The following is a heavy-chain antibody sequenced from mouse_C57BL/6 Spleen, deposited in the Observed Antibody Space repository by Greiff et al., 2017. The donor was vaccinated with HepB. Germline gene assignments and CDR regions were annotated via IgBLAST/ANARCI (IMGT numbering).Heavy chain of an antibody. CDR3: ARVQTAQATAMDY. V-gene: IGHV1-81*01. J-gene: IGHJ4*01. CDR2: IYPKSGNT. Sequence: QVQLQQSGAELARPGASVKLSCKASGYTFTSYGISWVKQRTGQGLEWIGVIYPKSGNTYYNEKFKGKATLTADKSTSTAYMELRSLTSEDSAVYFCARVQTAQATAMDYWGQGTSVTVSS. D-gene: IGHD3-2*02. CDR1: GYTFTSYG.